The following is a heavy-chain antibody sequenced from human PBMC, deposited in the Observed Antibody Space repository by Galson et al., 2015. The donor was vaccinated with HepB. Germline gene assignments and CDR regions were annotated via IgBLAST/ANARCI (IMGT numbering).Heavy chain of an antibody. CDR3: ARVGGRRITMIVVYYFDY. D-gene: IGHD3-22*01. CDR1: GYTFTSYG. Sequence: SVKVSCKASGYTFTSYGISWVRQAPGQGLEWMGWISAYNGNTNYAQKLQGRVTMTTDTSTSTAYMELRSLRSDDTAVYYCARVGGRRITMIVVYYFDYWGQGTLVTVSS. CDR2: ISAYNGNT. V-gene: IGHV1-18*01. J-gene: IGHJ4*02.